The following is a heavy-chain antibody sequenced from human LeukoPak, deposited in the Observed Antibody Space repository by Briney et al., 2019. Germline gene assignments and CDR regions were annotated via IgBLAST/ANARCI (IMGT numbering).Heavy chain of an antibody. CDR1: GYTLTELS. Sequence: ASVKVSCKVSGYTLTELSMHWVRQAPGKGLEWMGGFDPEDGETIYAQKFQGRVTMTEDTSTDTAYMELSSLRSEDTAVYYCASSYYYDSSGPDVFDIWGQGTMVTVSS. CDR2: FDPEDGET. D-gene: IGHD3-22*01. V-gene: IGHV1-24*01. J-gene: IGHJ3*02. CDR3: ASSYYYDSSGPDVFDI.